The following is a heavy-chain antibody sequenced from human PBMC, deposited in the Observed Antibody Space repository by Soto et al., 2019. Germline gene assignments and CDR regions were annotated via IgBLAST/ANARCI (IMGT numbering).Heavy chain of an antibody. V-gene: IGHV1-46*01. D-gene: IGHD3-10*01. J-gene: IGHJ6*02. CDR3: AGATTMVAYYYYGMDV. CDR1: GYTFTSYY. CDR2: INPSGGST. Sequence: ASVKVSCKASGYTFTSYYMHWVRQAPGQGLEWIGIINPSGGSTSYAQKFQGRVTMTRDTSTSTVYMELSSLRSEDTAVYYCAGATTMVAYYYYGMDVWGQGTTVTVSS.